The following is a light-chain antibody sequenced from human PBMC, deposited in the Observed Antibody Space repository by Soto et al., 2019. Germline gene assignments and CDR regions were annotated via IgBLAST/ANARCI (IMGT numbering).Light chain of an antibody. J-gene: IGKJ1*01. Sequence: TQMTQSPSTLSASVGDRVTITCRASQSISVWLAWYQQKAGKAPNLLIYKASRLESGVPSRFSGSGSETEFTLTISGLQPGDSATYYCQQYNSYSPTFGQGTKVDIK. CDR1: QSISVW. CDR3: QQYNSYSPT. CDR2: KAS. V-gene: IGKV1-5*03.